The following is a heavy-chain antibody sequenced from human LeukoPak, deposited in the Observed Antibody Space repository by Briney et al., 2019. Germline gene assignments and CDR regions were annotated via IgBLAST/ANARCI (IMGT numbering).Heavy chain of an antibody. V-gene: IGHV4-38-2*02. D-gene: IGHD3-10*01. Sequence: PSETLSLTCTVSGYSISSGYYWAWIRQPPGKGLEWIGSIYHSGSTYYNPSLKSRVTISVDTSKNQFSLKLSSVTAADTAVYYCARHNVVRGGGWFDPWGQGTLVTVSS. CDR3: ARHNVVRGGGWFDP. CDR2: IYHSGST. CDR1: GYSISSGYY. J-gene: IGHJ5*02.